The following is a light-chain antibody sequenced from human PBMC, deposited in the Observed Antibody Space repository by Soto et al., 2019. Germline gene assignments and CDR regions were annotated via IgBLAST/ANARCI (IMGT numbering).Light chain of an antibody. CDR1: QSVSSSY. CDR2: GAS. J-gene: IGKJ5*01. CDR3: QQYGRSPPDT. Sequence: EIVLTQSPGTLSLSPGERATLSCWASQSVSSSYLAWYQQKPGQAPRLLIYGASGRATGIPDRFSGSGSGKDFTLTISRLELEDFAVYYCQQYGRSPPDTFGQGTRLEIK. V-gene: IGKV3-20*01.